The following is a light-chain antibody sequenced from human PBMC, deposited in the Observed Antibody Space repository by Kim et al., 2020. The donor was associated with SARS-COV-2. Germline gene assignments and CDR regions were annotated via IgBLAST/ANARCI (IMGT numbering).Light chain of an antibody. V-gene: IGKV3-15*01. CDR3: QQYNNWPPYT. J-gene: IGKJ2*01. CDR1: QRISSN. Sequence: VSPGDNVTLSCRASQRISSNLAWYQQKPGQPPRLLMYGASTRAADVPARFSGLGSGTEFTLTISSLQSEEFAVYYCQQYNNWPPYTFGQGTKLEI. CDR2: GAS.